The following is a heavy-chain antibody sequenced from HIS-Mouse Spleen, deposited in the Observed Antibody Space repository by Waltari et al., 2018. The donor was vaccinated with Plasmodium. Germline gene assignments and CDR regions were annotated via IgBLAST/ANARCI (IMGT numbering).Heavy chain of an antibody. Sequence: EVQLLEAGGGLVQPGGSLRLACAASGLPFSSYAMSWGRPAAGAGLEWVSASRCRGGRTYHADSGKGRFTSSRDNSKNTVYLQMNSLRAEDTAVYYCAKSSKGTGDLWDYWGQGTLVTVSS. J-gene: IGHJ4*02. CDR3: AKSSKGTGDLWDY. CDR2: SRCRGGRT. V-gene: IGHV3-23*01. CDR1: GLPFSSYA. D-gene: IGHD7-27*01.